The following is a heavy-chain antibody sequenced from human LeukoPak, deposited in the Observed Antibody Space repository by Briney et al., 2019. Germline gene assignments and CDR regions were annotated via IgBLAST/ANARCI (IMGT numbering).Heavy chain of an antibody. CDR1: GYSISSGYY. Sequence: SETLSLTCTVSGYSISSGYYWGWIRQPPGKGLEWIGSIYHSGSTYYNPSLKSRVTISVDTSKNQFSLKLSSVTAADTAVYYCARDYYGSGSYYNGGTYYFDYWGQGTLVTVSS. D-gene: IGHD3-10*01. CDR3: ARDYYGSGSYYNGGTYYFDY. J-gene: IGHJ4*02. V-gene: IGHV4-38-2*02. CDR2: IYHSGST.